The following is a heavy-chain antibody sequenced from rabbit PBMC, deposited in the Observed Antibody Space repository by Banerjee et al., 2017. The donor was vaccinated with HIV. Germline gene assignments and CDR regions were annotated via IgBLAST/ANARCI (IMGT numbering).Heavy chain of an antibody. J-gene: IGHJ4*01. Sequence: QSLEESGGDLVKPEGSLTLTCKASGIDFSSSYYMCWVRQAPGKGLELIACIYTSSGSTWYASWAKGRFTISKTSSTTVTLQMTSLTDADTATYFCAREVMTFRYLNLWGQGTLVTVS. CDR2: IYTSSGST. D-gene: IGHD2-1*01. CDR1: GIDFSSSYY. V-gene: IGHV1S40*01. CDR3: AREVMTFRYLNL.